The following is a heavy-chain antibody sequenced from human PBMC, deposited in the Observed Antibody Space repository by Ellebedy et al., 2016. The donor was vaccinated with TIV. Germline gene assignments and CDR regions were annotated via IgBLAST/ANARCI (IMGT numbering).Heavy chain of an antibody. CDR2: IVGSGGSR. CDR1: GLSFSSYA. Sequence: PGGSLRLSCAASGLSFSSYAMSWARQAPGKGLEWVSGIVGSGGSRYADSVKGRFTISRDDSKSTLDLQMSSLRAEDTAVYYCAKDRTHGDGYWVFDFWGQGTLVTVST. D-gene: IGHD5-18*01. V-gene: IGHV3-23*01. CDR3: AKDRTHGDGYWVFDF. J-gene: IGHJ4*02.